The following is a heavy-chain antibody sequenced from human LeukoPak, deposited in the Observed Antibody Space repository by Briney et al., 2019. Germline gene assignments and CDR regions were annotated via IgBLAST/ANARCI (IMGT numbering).Heavy chain of an antibody. CDR3: AGGLRYFDWLLRGGAFDI. V-gene: IGHV4-61*02. D-gene: IGHD3-9*01. Sequence: SETLSLTCIASGGYISSSNYHWSWIRQPAGKGLEWIGRIYTSGSTNYNPSLKSRVTMSVDTSKNQFSLKLSSVTAADTAVYYCAGGLRYFDWLLRGGAFDIWGQGTMVTVSS. J-gene: IGHJ3*02. CDR1: GGYISSSNYH. CDR2: IYTSGST.